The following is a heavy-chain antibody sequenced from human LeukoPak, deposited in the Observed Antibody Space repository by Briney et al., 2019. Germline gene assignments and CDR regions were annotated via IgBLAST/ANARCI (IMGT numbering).Heavy chain of an antibody. J-gene: IGHJ6*03. CDR3: AREEWSYYYYYYMDV. CDR2: IYYSGST. D-gene: IGHD3-3*01. CDR1: GGSISSYY. V-gene: IGHV4-59*12. Sequence: PSETLSLTCTVSGGSISSYYWSWIRQPPGKGLEWIGYIYYSGSTNYNPSLKSRVTISVDTSKNQFSLKLSSVTAADTAVYYCAREEWSYYYYYYMDVWGKGTTVTVSS.